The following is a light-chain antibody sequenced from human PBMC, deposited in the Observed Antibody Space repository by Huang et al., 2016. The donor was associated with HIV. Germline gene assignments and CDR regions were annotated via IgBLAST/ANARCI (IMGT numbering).Light chain of an antibody. CDR3: QQRNNWPPWT. J-gene: IGKJ1*01. CDR2: DAS. CDR1: QSIGSY. Sequence: EIVLTQSPATLSLSPGEGATLSCRASQSIGSYLAWYQHRPGQAPRLLIYDASIRATGIPARFSGRGSGTDFTLTISSLEPEDFAVYYCQQRNNWPPWTFGQGTKVELK. V-gene: IGKV3-11*01.